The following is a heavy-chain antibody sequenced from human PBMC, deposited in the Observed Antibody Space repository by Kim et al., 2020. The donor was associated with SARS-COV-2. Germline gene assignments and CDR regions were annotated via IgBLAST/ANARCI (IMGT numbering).Heavy chain of an antibody. Sequence: GGSLRLSCAGSGFTFSDYAINWVRRAPGKGLEYVSAITRSGDGAFYADSVEGRFTISRDNSKNTLYLQMNSLRLEDTSVYYCARYGWKYGAALWGQGSLVIVSS. CDR2: ITRSGDGA. CDR3: ARYGWKYGAAL. D-gene: IGHD1-1*01. J-gene: IGHJ1*01. V-gene: IGHV3-64*04. CDR1: GFTFSDYA.